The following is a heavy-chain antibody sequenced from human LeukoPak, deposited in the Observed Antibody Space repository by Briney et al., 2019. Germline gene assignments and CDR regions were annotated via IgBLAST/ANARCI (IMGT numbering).Heavy chain of an antibody. Sequence: SETLSLTCAVYGGSFSGYYWSWIRQPPGKGLEWIGEINHSGSTNYNPSLKSRVTISVDTSKNQFSLKLSSVTAADTAVYYCARGLWELRGNWIDPWGQGTLVTVSS. D-gene: IGHD1-26*01. J-gene: IGHJ5*02. CDR3: ARGLWELRGNWIDP. CDR1: GGSFSGYY. V-gene: IGHV4-34*01. CDR2: INHSGST.